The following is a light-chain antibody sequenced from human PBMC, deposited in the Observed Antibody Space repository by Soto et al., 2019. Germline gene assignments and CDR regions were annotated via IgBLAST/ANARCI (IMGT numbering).Light chain of an antibody. V-gene: IGLV2-14*01. Sequence: QSALTQPASVSGSPGQSITISCTGTSSDIGGYDYVSWYQQHPGRAPKLIIFEVSNRPSGVSNRFSGSKSANTASLTISGLQAEDEAHYYCTSHTTSTTLPVVFGGGTKLTVL. CDR1: SSDIGGYDY. CDR2: EVS. J-gene: IGLJ2*01. CDR3: TSHTTSTTLPVV.